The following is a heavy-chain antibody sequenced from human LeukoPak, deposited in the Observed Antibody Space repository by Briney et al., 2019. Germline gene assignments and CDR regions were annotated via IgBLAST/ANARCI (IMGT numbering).Heavy chain of an antibody. CDR3: ARDVTYYYYYYGMDV. Sequence: ASVKVSCKASGYTFTSYGISWVRQAPGQGLEWMGWISAYNGNTNYAQKLQGRVTMTTDTSTSTAYMELRSLRSDGTAVYYYARDVTYYYYYYGMDVWGQGTTVTVSS. D-gene: IGHD2-21*02. J-gene: IGHJ6*02. CDR1: GYTFTSYG. CDR2: ISAYNGNT. V-gene: IGHV1-18*01.